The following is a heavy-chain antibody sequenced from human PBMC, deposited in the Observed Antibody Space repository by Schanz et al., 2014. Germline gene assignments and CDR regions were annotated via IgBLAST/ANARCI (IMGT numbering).Heavy chain of an antibody. CDR3: ARRASCSRIGCPFDS. CDR1: GFTVSSDH. V-gene: IGHV3-72*01. CDR2: VRNKNNRYTT. J-gene: IGHJ4*02. D-gene: IGHD2-2*01. Sequence: EVQLVEPGGGFVQPGGSLGLSCVVSGFTVSSDHMSWVRQAPGKGLEWVGRVRNKNNRYTTEYAASVKGRFTISRDDSKNSLYLQMNSLKTEDTAMYYCARRASCSRIGCPFDSWGQGTLVTVSS.